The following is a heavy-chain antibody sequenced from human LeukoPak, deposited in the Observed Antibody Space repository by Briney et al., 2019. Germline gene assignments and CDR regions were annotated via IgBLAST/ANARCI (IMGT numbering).Heavy chain of an antibody. V-gene: IGHV1-46*01. Sequence: ASVKVSCEASVYTFTAYYMHWVRQAPGQRFEWMVIINPNGGYTSFAQKFQGRVTMTRDTSTTTVYMEVSSLRSEDTAVYYCARDLSGPTVTTPDYWGQGTLVTVSS. D-gene: IGHD1-1*01. CDR1: VYTFTAYY. J-gene: IGHJ4*02. CDR2: INPNGGYT. CDR3: ARDLSGPTVTTPDY.